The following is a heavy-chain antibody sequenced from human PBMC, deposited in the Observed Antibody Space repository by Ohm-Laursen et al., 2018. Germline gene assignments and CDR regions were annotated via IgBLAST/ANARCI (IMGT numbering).Heavy chain of an antibody. D-gene: IGHD6-13*01. J-gene: IGHJ6*02. V-gene: IGHV3-69-1*01. CDR2: ISFTSDP. CDR1: GFTFSPTG. CDR3: ARDGSGWSRDV. Sequence: GSLRLSCTASGFTFSPTGMTWVRQAPGKGLEWVSTISFTSDPYYAESLRGRFTVSRDNTRNSVYLQMNSLRDEDTGVYYCARDGSGWSRDVWGQGTTVIVS.